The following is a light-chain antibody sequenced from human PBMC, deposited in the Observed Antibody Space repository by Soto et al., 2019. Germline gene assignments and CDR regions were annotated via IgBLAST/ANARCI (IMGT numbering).Light chain of an antibody. CDR2: EVT. J-gene: IGLJ1*01. V-gene: IGLV2-14*01. CDR1: SSDIGAYDY. CDR3: YSFTTAHTHI. Sequence: QSALTQPASVSGSPGQSITISCTGTSSDIGAYDYVSWFQQHPDKAPKLMISEVTNRPSGVSDRFSGSKSGNAASLTISGLQAEDEDYYFCYSFTTAHTHIFGTGTKVTVL.